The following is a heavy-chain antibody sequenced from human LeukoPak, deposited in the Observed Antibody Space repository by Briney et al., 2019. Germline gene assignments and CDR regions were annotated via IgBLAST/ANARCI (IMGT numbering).Heavy chain of an antibody. V-gene: IGHV4-59*12. D-gene: IGHD6-19*01. Sequence: SETLSLTCTVSGGSISSYYWSWIREPPGKGLEWIGYIYYSGSPNYNPSLKSRVTISVEASKNQFSLKLSSVTAADTAVYYCARVQAVAGTVLDYWGQGTLVTVSS. CDR2: IYYSGSP. J-gene: IGHJ4*02. CDR3: ARVQAVAGTVLDY. CDR1: GGSISSYY.